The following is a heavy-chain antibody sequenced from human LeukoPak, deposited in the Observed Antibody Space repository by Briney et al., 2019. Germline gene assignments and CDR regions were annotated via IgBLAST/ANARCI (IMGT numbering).Heavy chain of an antibody. V-gene: IGHV4-4*07. CDR1: GDSISTYY. D-gene: IGHD6-19*01. CDR3: AGRGLSTGWTSDY. Sequence: TPSETLSLTCSVSGDSISTYYWSWIRQPAGKGLEWIAQIHTSGSTNFNPSLKSRVTISMDTPNNQLSLMMSSVTAADTAIYYCAGRGLSTGWTSDYWGHGTLVTVSS. CDR2: IHTSGST. J-gene: IGHJ4*01.